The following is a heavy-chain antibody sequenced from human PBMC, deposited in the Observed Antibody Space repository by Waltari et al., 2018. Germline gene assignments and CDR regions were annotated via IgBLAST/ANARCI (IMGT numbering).Heavy chain of an antibody. Sequence: QVLLVQSGDELKTPGASVKVSGKASGNTLPNSDINWLRQATGQGLGWVGWMNPKNGNTLYAQKFQGRVTLTRDNSINTAYMELTSLTSDDTSVYYCARGLDSNSWYGAHFWGQGTLVTVAS. V-gene: IGHV1-8*01. CDR3: ARGLDSNSWYGAHF. CDR1: GNTLPNSD. CDR2: MNPKNGNT. J-gene: IGHJ4*02. D-gene: IGHD6-13*01.